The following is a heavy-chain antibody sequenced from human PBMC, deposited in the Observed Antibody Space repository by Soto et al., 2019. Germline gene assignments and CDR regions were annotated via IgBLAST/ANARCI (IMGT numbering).Heavy chain of an antibody. CDR3: AKARVTTFDTYYFDY. Sequence: GGSLRLSCAASGFTFDDYAMHWVRQAPGKGLEWVSGISWNSGSIGYADSVKGRFTISRDNAKNSLYLQMNSLRAEDTALYYCAKARVTTFDTYYFDYWGQGTLVTVSS. D-gene: IGHD4-4*01. V-gene: IGHV3-9*01. CDR2: ISWNSGSI. CDR1: GFTFDDYA. J-gene: IGHJ4*02.